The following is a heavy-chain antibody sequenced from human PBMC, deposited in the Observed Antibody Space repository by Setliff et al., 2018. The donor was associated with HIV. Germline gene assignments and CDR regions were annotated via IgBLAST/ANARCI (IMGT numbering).Heavy chain of an antibody. J-gene: IGHJ4*02. Sequence: PSETLSLTCAVYGESFSDYYWSWIRQPPGKGLEWIGEITHSGSTNYNPSLKSRVTISVDTSKKQFSLKLSSVTAADTAVYFCARLGYVTFDFDYWGQGTLVTVSS. D-gene: IGHD3-16*01. V-gene: IGHV4-34*01. CDR3: ARLGYVTFDFDY. CDR2: ITHSGST. CDR1: GESFSDYY.